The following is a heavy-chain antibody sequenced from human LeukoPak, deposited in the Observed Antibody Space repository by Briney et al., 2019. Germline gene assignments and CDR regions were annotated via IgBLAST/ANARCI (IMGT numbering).Heavy chain of an antibody. CDR3: ARTYSGSYENWFDP. CDR1: GFTFSSYW. J-gene: IGHJ5*02. Sequence: GGSLRLSCAASGFTFSSYWMTWVRQAPGKGLEWVATISKDGSQKYYVNSVKGRFTISRDSAKNLVYLQMNSLRDEDTAVFYCARTYSGSYENWFDPWGQGTLVTVSS. D-gene: IGHD1-26*01. V-gene: IGHV3-7*01. CDR2: ISKDGSQK.